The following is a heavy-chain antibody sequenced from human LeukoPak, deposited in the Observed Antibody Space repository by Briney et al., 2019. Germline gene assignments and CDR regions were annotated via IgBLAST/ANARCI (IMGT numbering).Heavy chain of an antibody. CDR2: ISYDGSNK. Sequence: PGGSLRLSCAASGFTFSSYAMNWVRQAPGKGLEWVAVISYDGSNKYYADSVKGRFTISRENAKNSLYLQMNSLRAGDTAVYYCARAAYSSTWYSRYFDLWGRGTLVIVSS. CDR3: ARAAYSSTWYSRYFDL. CDR1: GFTFSSYA. V-gene: IGHV3-30*14. D-gene: IGHD6-13*01. J-gene: IGHJ2*01.